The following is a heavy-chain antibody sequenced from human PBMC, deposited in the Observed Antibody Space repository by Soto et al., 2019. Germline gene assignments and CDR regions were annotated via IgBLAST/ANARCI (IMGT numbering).Heavy chain of an antibody. CDR2: ISWNSGGM. CDR3: ARDQRGSIAAPGTDAFDI. D-gene: IGHD6-13*01. V-gene: IGHV3-9*01. Sequence: EVQLVESGGGLVQPGRSLRLSCAASGFSFDDFAMHWVRQAPGKGLEWVSGISWNSGGMGYADSVKGRFNISRDNAKNSLYLQLNSLRAEDTALYYCARDQRGSIAAPGTDAFDIWGQGTMVTVSS. CDR1: GFSFDDFA. J-gene: IGHJ3*02.